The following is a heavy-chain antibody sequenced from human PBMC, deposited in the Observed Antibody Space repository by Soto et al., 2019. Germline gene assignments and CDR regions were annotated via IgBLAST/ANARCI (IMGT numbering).Heavy chain of an antibody. CDR2: IYYSGST. CDR3: ASYVLLSFAYCFDP. J-gene: IGHJ5*02. V-gene: IGHV4-39*01. Sequence: SETLSHSCSVSGDSISSSSYYWGWLRQPPGKGLEWIGSIYYSGSTYYNPSLKSRVTISVDTSKNQFSLKLSSVTAADTAVYYCASYVLLSFAYCFDPWGQGTLVTVS. D-gene: IGHD3-10*01. CDR1: GDSISSSSYY.